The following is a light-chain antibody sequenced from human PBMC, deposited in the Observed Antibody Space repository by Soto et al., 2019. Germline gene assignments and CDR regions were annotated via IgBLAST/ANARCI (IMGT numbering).Light chain of an antibody. Sequence: DIVMTQSPATLSVSPGERATLSCRASQSISSNLALYQQKPGQAPRLLMSRTSSRATGFPARFSGSGSGTEFNLTISSLQSEDFGVYYCQQYNNWPRATFGGGTKVDI. CDR2: RTS. J-gene: IGKJ4*01. V-gene: IGKV3-15*01. CDR1: QSISSN. CDR3: QQYNNWPRAT.